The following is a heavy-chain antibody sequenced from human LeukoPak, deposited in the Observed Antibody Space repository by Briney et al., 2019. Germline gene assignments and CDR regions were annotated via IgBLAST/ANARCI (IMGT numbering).Heavy chain of an antibody. CDR1: GFTFSSYG. CDR3: AKDRSVAGTFYFDY. Sequence: PGGSLRLSCAASGFTFSSYGMHWVRQAPGKGLEWGAVISYDGSNKYYADSVKGRFTISRDNSKNTLYLQMNSPRAEDTAVYYCAKDRSVAGTFYFDYWGQGTLVTVSS. CDR2: ISYDGSNK. V-gene: IGHV3-30*18. J-gene: IGHJ4*02. D-gene: IGHD6-19*01.